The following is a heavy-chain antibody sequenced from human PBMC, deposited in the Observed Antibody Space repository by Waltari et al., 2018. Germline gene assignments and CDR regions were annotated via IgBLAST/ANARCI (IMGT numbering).Heavy chain of an antibody. CDR3: AKAGGYDSLDY. V-gene: IGHV3-9*01. CDR2: ISWNSGSI. J-gene: IGHJ4*02. Sequence: EVQLVESGGGLVQPGRSLRLSCAASGFTFDDYAMHWVRQAPGKGLEGVSGISWNSGSIGYADSVKGRFTISRDNAKNSLYLQMNSLRAEDTALYYCAKAGGYDSLDYWGQGTLVTVSS. D-gene: IGHD5-12*01. CDR1: GFTFDDYA.